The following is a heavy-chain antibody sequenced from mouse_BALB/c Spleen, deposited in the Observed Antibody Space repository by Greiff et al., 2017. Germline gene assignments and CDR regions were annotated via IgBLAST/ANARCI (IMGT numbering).Heavy chain of an antibody. CDR3: ARNRLLPDFDV. J-gene: IGHJ1*01. CDR2: IDPANGNT. CDR1: GFNIKDTY. D-gene: IGHD6-1*01. Sequence: VQLQQSGAELVKPGASVKLSCTASGFNIKDTYMHWVKQRPEQGLEWIGRIDPANGNTKYDPKFQGKATITADTSSNTAYLQLSSLTSEDTAVYYCARNRLLPDFDVWGAGTTVTVSS. V-gene: IGHV14-3*02.